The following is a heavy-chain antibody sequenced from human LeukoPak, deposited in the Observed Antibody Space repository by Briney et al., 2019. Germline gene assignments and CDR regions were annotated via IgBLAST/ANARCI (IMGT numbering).Heavy chain of an antibody. CDR3: ARRGWCFDL. CDR2: IYYSGST. Sequence: PSETLSLTXTVSGGSIGGYYWSWVRQSPGKGLEWIGYIYYSGSTNYNPSLKSRVTISVDSSKNQFSLKVSSVTAADTAVYYCARRGWCFDLWGRGTLVTVSS. CDR1: GGSIGGYY. J-gene: IGHJ2*01. V-gene: IGHV4-59*01.